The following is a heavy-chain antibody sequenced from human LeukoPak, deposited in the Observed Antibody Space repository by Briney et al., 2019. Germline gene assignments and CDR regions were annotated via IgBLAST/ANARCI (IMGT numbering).Heavy chain of an antibody. Sequence: GRSLRLSCVASKFIFSDYWMSWVRQAPGKGLEWVANIKQGGREEKYVDSVKGRFAISRDDAKSTLYLQMDSLSGDDTAVYYCARDNGGWFDFRGRGTLVTVSS. CDR2: IKQGGREE. D-gene: IGHD3-10*01. J-gene: IGHJ5*01. CDR1: KFIFSDYW. CDR3: ARDNGGWFDF. V-gene: IGHV3-7*03.